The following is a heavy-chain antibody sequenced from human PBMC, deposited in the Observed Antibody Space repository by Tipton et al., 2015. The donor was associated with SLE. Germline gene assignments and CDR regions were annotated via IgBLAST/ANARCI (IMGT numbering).Heavy chain of an antibody. J-gene: IGHJ4*02. D-gene: IGHD2-15*01. Sequence: TLSLTCTVSGGSISSSSYYWGWIRQPPGKGLEWIGSIYYSGSTYYNPSLKSRVTISVDTSKNQFSLKLSSVTAADTAVYYRARHGVVVAATMDWGQGTLVTVSS. V-gene: IGHV4-39*01. CDR3: ARHGVVVAATMD. CDR2: IYYSGST. CDR1: GGSISSSSYY.